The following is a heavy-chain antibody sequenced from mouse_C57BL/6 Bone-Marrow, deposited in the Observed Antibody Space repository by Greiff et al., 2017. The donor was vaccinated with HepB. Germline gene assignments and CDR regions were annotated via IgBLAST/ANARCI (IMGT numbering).Heavy chain of an antibody. D-gene: IGHD1-1*01. CDR1: GYTFTNYW. J-gene: IGHJ2*01. CDR3: AREVYYSYYFDY. V-gene: IGHV1-63*01. CDR2: IYPGGGYT. Sequence: VQLVESGAELVRPGTSVKMSCKASGYTFTNYWIGWAKQRPGHGLEWIGDIYPGGGYTNYNEKFKGKATLTAAKSSSTAYMQFSSLTSEDSAIYYCAREVYYSYYFDYWGQGTTLTVSS.